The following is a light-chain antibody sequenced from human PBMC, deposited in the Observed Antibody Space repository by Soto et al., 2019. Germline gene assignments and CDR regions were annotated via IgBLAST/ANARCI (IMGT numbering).Light chain of an antibody. CDR2: AAS. CDR1: QSISSY. Sequence: DIQMTQSPSSLSASVGDRVTITCRASQSISSYLNWYQQKPGEAPKLLIYAASCLQSGVPSRFSGSGSGTEFTLTISSLQSEDFAVYYCQQYNNWPPCTFGQGTKLEIK. V-gene: IGKV1-39*01. J-gene: IGKJ2*02. CDR3: QQYNNWPPCT.